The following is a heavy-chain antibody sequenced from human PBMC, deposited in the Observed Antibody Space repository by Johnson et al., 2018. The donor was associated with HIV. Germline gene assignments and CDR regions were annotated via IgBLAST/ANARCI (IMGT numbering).Heavy chain of an antibody. CDR1: GFTFSSYW. J-gene: IGHJ3*02. V-gene: IGHV3-66*01. Sequence: VQLVESGGGLVQPGGSLRLSCAASGFTFSSYWMSWVRQAPGKGLEWVSVIYSGGSTYYADSVKGRFTISRDNSKNTLYLQMNSLRAEDTALYYCAREGGIVAAQGDAFDIWGQGTMVTVSS. CDR3: AREGGIVAAQGDAFDI. CDR2: IYSGGST. D-gene: IGHD1-26*01.